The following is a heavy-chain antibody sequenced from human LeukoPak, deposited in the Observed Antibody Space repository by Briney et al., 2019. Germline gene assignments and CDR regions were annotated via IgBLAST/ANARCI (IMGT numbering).Heavy chain of an antibody. CDR1: GGTFSSYA. CDR3: ARGGGDGYNYLQNWFDP. D-gene: IGHD5-24*01. J-gene: IGHJ5*02. Sequence: SVKVSCKASGGTFSSYAISWVRQAPGQGLEWMGGIIPIFGTANYAQKFQGRVTITADESTSTAYMELSSLRSEDTAVYYCARGGGDGYNYLQNWFDPWGQGTLVTVSS. CDR2: IIPIFGTA. V-gene: IGHV1-69*13.